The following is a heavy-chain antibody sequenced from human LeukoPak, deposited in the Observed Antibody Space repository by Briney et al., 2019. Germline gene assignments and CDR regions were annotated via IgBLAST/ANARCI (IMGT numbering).Heavy chain of an antibody. Sequence: SETLSLTCTVPGGSISSSSYYWGWIRQPPGKGLEWLGSIYYSGSTYYNPSLKSRVTISVDTSKNQFSLKLSSVTAADTAVYNCPSRDYYGGSGTFDYWGQGTLVTVSS. D-gene: IGHD3-22*01. CDR1: GGSISSSSYY. V-gene: IGHV4-39*01. CDR2: IYYSGST. J-gene: IGHJ4*02. CDR3: PSRDYYGGSGTFDY.